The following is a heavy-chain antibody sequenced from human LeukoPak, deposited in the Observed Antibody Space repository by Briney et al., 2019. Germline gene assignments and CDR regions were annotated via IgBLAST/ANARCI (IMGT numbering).Heavy chain of an antibody. CDR2: ISISGGGT. J-gene: IGHJ4*02. V-gene: IGHV3-23*01. Sequence: AGGSLRLSCAASGFTFSDYAMSWVRQAPGKGLEWVSSISISGGGTYYAESVKGRFTISRDNSKNTLYLQMNSLRAEDTAVYYCAKGGPVSGNYYFFDYWGRGTLVTVSS. CDR3: AKGGPVSGNYYFFDY. CDR1: GFTFSDYA. D-gene: IGHD1-26*01.